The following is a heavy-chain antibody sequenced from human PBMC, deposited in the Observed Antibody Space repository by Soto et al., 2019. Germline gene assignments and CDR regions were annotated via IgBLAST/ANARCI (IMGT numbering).Heavy chain of an antibody. Sequence: SETLSLTCTVSGGSISSYYWNWIRQPPGKGLEWIGYIYYSGSTNYNPSLKSRVTISVDTSKNQFSLKLSSVTAADTAVYYCARDRGAAAGPSFDYWGQGTLVTVSS. CDR2: IYYSGST. CDR3: ARDRGAAAGPSFDY. CDR1: GGSISSYY. D-gene: IGHD6-13*01. V-gene: IGHV4-59*01. J-gene: IGHJ4*02.